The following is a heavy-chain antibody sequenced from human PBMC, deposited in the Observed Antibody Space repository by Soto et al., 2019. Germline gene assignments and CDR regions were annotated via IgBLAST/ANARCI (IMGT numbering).Heavy chain of an antibody. CDR1: GYTFSMSG. Sequence: QVQLVQSGAEVKKPGASVKVSCKSSGYTFSMSGISWVRQAPGQGLEWMGWISGYNGNTNYEQKFHDRVTMTTDTPTNTAYMELRSLRSDDTAVYYCAREGPRPYYYYGMDVWGQGTTVTVSS. J-gene: IGHJ6*02. CDR3: AREGPRPYYYYGMDV. CDR2: ISGYNGNT. V-gene: IGHV1-18*01.